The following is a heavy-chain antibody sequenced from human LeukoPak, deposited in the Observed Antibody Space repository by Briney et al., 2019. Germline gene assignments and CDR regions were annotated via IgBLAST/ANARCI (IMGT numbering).Heavy chain of an antibody. J-gene: IGHJ4*02. CDR2: GHHTGSS. D-gene: IGHD3-22*01. V-gene: IGHV4-59*01. CDR1: GTSIRNYY. Sequence: SETLSLTCTVSGTSIRNYYWSWVRQSPGQGLEWLAYGHHTGSSNFSPPFRSRVTTSVDASRNQFSLRLTSMTAADTAVYYCAREKEGTDHDSTAAFHYWGQGILVIVSS. CDR3: AREKEGTDHDSTAAFHY.